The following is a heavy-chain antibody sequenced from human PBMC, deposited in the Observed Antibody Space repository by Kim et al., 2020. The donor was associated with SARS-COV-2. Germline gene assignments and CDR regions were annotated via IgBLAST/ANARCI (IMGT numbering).Heavy chain of an antibody. Sequence: GGSLRLSCAASGFTFSSYSMNWVRQAPGKGLEWVSYISSSSSTIYYADSVKGRFTISRDNAKNSLYLQMNSLRDEDTAVYYCARDPGLGSDYYDSSGHPYWGQGTLVTVSS. J-gene: IGHJ4*02. CDR2: ISSSSSTI. CDR1: GFTFSSYS. D-gene: IGHD3-22*01. CDR3: ARDPGLGSDYYDSSGHPY. V-gene: IGHV3-48*02.